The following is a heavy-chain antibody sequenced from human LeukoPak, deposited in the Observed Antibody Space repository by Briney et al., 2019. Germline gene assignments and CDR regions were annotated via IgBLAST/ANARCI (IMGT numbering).Heavy chain of an antibody. CDR3: ARELISYGTYYYDSSGLNY. CDR2: IYYSGST. D-gene: IGHD3-22*01. CDR1: GGSISSGDYY. Sequence: SETLSLTCTVSGGSISSGDYYWSWIRQPPGKCLEWIGYIYYSGSTYYNPSLKSRVTISVDTSKNQFSLKLSSVTAADTAVYYCARELISYGTYYYDSSGLNYWGQGTLVTVSS. V-gene: IGHV4-30-4*08. J-gene: IGHJ4*02.